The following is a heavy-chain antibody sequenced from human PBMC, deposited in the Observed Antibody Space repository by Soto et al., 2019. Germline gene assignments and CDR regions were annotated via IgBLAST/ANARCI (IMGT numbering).Heavy chain of an antibody. CDR2: IYSGGST. CDR1: GITASSNY. V-gene: IGHV3-53*02. J-gene: IGHJ4*02. Sequence: EVQLVETGGGLIQPGGSLRLSCAASGITASSNYMTWVRQAPGKGLEWVSVIYSGGSTYYADSVKGRFTISRDNSKNTLYLQMNSLRAEDTAVYYCARGRGSTMIDYWGQGTLVTVSS. CDR3: ARGRGSTMIDY. D-gene: IGHD3-22*01.